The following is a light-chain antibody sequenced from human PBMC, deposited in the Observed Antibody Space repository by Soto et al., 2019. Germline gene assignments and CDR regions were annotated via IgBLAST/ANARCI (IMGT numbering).Light chain of an antibody. Sequence: DIQMTQSPASLSASVGDRVTITCRASQSISSYLNWYQQKPGQAPKLLIYAASSLQSGVPSRFSGSGSGKDFTLTISSQHPDDVATYYCQQSYSTPDTFGQGTKLEIK. CDR1: QSISSY. J-gene: IGKJ2*01. CDR3: QQSYSTPDT. V-gene: IGKV1-39*01. CDR2: AAS.